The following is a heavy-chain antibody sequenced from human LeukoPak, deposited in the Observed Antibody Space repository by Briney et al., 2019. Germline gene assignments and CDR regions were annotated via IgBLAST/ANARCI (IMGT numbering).Heavy chain of an antibody. V-gene: IGHV3-74*01. CDR3: ARDSSSWPHHRNFDY. Sequence: GGSLRLSCAASGFTFSSYWMHWVRQAPGKGLVWVSRINSDGSSTSYADSVKGRFTISRGNAKNSLYLQMNSLRAEDTAVYYCARDSSSWPHHRNFDYWGQGTLVTVSS. J-gene: IGHJ4*02. D-gene: IGHD6-13*01. CDR1: GFTFSSYW. CDR2: INSDGSST.